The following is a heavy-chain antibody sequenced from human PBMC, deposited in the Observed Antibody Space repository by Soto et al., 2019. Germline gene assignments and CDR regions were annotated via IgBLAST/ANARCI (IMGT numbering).Heavy chain of an antibody. CDR3: ARVGDFGYYDYVWGNYRYAYFDY. Sequence: QVQLVQSGAEVKKPGASVKVSCKASGYTFTSYGISWVRQAPGQGLEWMGWISAYNGNTKYAQKLQGRITMTTDTSXSXXYMELRSLRSDDTAVYYCARVGDFGYYDYVWGNYRYAYFDYWGQGTLVTISS. CDR1: GYTFTSYG. V-gene: IGHV1-18*01. J-gene: IGHJ4*02. D-gene: IGHD3-16*02. CDR2: ISAYNGNT.